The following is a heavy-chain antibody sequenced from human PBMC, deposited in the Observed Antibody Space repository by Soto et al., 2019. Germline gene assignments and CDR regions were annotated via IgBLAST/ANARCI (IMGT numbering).Heavy chain of an antibody. J-gene: IGHJ4*02. Sequence: EVQLFESGGGLVQPGGSLRLSCAASGFTFSSYAMSWVRQAPGTGLGLVSAISGSGGSTYYADSVKGRFTISRDNSQNTQYLQMNSLRAKDTAVYYCAKVVGARLGFCDYWGQGTLDAVSS. CDR2: ISGSGGST. V-gene: IGHV3-23*01. D-gene: IGHD1-26*01. CDR3: AKVVGARLGFCDY. CDR1: GFTFSSYA.